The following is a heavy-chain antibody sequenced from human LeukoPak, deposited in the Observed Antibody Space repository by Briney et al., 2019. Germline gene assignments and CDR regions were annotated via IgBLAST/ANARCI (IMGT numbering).Heavy chain of an antibody. Sequence: GGSLRLSCAASGFSFSSYRMNWVRQAPGKGLEWVSSVSNSGDYIHYADSVKGRFAISRDNSKHSLYMQMNSLRAEATAVYYCARALVGYYFDYWGQGTLVTVSA. CDR3: ARALVGYYFDY. CDR1: GFSFSSYR. CDR2: VSNSGDYI. V-gene: IGHV3-21*06. J-gene: IGHJ4*02.